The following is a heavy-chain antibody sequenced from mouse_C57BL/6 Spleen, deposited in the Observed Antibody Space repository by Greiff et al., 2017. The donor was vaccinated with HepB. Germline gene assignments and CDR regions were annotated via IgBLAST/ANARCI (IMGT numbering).Heavy chain of an antibody. CDR3: TRSLVTTRFFFAY. V-gene: IGHV1-15*01. Sequence: QVQLQQSGAELVRPGASVTLSCKASGYTFTDYEMHWVKQTPVHGLEWIGAIDPETGGTAYNQKFKGKAILTADKSSSTAYMELRSLTSEDSAVYYWTRSLVTTRFFFAYWGQGTLVTVSA. D-gene: IGHD2-5*01. CDR1: GYTFTDYE. CDR2: IDPETGGT. J-gene: IGHJ3*01.